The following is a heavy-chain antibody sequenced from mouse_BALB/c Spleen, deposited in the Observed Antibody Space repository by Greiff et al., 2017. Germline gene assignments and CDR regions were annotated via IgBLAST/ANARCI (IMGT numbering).Heavy chain of an antibody. Sequence: VNLVESGPGLVAPSQSLSITCTVSGFSLTSYGVHWVRQPPGKGLEWLGVIWAGGSTNYNSALMSRLSISKDNSKSQVFLKMNSLQTDDTAMYYCARDLIYYYGSSYAMDYWGQGTSVTVSS. CDR1: GFSLTSYG. V-gene: IGHV2-9*02. D-gene: IGHD1-1*01. J-gene: IGHJ4*01. CDR3: ARDLIYYYGSSYAMDY. CDR2: IWAGGST.